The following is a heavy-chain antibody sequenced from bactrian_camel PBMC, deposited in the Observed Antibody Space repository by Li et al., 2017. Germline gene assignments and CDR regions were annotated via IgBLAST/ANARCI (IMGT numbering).Heavy chain of an antibody. CDR2: MLRDGRP. D-gene: IGHD3*01. Sequence: VQLVESGGGSVQTGGSLRLSCVASGNIASTNAMAWFRQADGKQREGLGSMLRDGRPIMHDSVKGRFAISKDSAKRILYLQTNDLVPEDTATYYCAAAPTSLCTLSASVPDWGQGTQVTVS. CDR3: AAAPTSLCTLSASVPD. CDR1: GNIASTNA. V-gene: IGHV3S53*01. J-gene: IGHJ4*01.